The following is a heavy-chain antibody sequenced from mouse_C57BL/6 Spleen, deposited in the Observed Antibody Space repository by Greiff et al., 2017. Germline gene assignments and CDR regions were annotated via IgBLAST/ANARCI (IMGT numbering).Heavy chain of an antibody. J-gene: IGHJ4*01. CDR3: ARWGNYYGSSYAMDY. CDR1: GYTFTSYW. Sequence: VQLQQPGAELVRPGSSMKLSCKASGYTFTSYWMHWVKQRPIQGLEWIGNIDPSDSETHYNQKFKDKATLTVDKSSSTAYMQLSSLTSEDSAVYYCARWGNYYGSSYAMDYWGQGTSVTVSS. D-gene: IGHD1-1*01. CDR2: IDPSDSET. V-gene: IGHV1-52*01.